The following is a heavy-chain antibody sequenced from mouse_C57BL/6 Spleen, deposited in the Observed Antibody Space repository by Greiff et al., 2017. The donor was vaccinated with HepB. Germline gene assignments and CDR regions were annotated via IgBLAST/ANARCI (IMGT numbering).Heavy chain of an antibody. CDR3: VRQGIGDYDDPWFAY. D-gene: IGHD2-4*01. CDR1: GFSFNTYA. Sequence: EVKLMESGGGLVQPKGSLKLSCAASGFSFNTYAMNWVRQAPGKGLEWVARIRSKSNNYATYYADSVKDRFTISRDDSESMLYLQMNNLKTEDTAMYYCVRQGIGDYDDPWFAYWGQGTLVTVSA. V-gene: IGHV10-1*01. CDR2: IRSKSNNYAT. J-gene: IGHJ3*01.